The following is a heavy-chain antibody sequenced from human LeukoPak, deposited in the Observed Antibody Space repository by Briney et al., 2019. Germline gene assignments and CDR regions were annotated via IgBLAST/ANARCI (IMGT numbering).Heavy chain of an antibody. J-gene: IGHJ6*02. CDR2: INHSGST. Sequence: SETLSLTCAVYGGSFSGYYWSWIRQPPGKGLEWIGEINHSGSTNYNPSLKSRVTISVDTSKNQFSLKLSSVTAADTAVYYCARGLTPVVPAAIRTYYYYYYGMDVWGQGTTVTVSS. CDR1: GGSFSGYY. CDR3: ARGLTPVVPAAIRTYYYYYYGMDV. V-gene: IGHV4-34*01. D-gene: IGHD2-2*02.